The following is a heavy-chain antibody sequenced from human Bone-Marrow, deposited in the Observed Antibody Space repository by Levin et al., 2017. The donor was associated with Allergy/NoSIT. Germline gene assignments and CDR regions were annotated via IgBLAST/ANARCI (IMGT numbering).Heavy chain of an antibody. CDR3: AKDKLSHAPSGIDY. V-gene: IGHV3-43D*03. Sequence: RPGGSLRLSCAASGFIFDDYAMHWVRQAPGKGLEWVSLVSWDGGSAYYADSVKGRFTISRDNSKNSLYLQMHTLRAEDTALYYCAKDKLSHAPSGIDYWGQGTLVTVSS. J-gene: IGHJ4*02. D-gene: IGHD3-10*01. CDR1: GFIFDDYA. CDR2: VSWDGGSA.